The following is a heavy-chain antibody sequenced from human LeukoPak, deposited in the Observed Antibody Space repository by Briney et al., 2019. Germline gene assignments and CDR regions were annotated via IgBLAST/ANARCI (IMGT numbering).Heavy chain of an antibody. Sequence: PGGSLRLSCAASGFIVSNTYMTWVRQAPGKGLEWVSVIHNDGSTYYADSVKGRFTVSRDNSKNMLFLRMNSLRVEDTAVYFCARDCPYSSSWYPDAFDIWGQGTMVTVSS. CDR1: GFIVSNTY. CDR3: ARDCPYSSSWYPDAFDI. V-gene: IGHV3-53*01. CDR2: IHNDGST. J-gene: IGHJ3*02. D-gene: IGHD6-13*01.